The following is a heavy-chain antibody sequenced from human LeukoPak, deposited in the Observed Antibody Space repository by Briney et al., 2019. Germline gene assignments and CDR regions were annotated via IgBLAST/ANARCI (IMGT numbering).Heavy chain of an antibody. CDR2: VDHTGST. Sequence: VKPSETLSLTCSVSDDSITMYYWTWIRQPPGKGLEWIGYVDHTGSTNFNPSLNGRVSISRDTSKNLFSLRLRSVTAADTAVYFCARGRVSSSTWYSTYYYYFYMDVWGKGTTVTVSS. CDR3: ARGRVSSSTWYSTYYYYFYMDV. D-gene: IGHD4-11*01. J-gene: IGHJ6*03. CDR1: DDSITMYY. V-gene: IGHV4-59*01.